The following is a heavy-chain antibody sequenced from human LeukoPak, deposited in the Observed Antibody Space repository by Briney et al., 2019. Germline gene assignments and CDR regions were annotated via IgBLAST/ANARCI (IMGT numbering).Heavy chain of an antibody. J-gene: IGHJ4*02. V-gene: IGHV3-30*18. CDR2: ISYDGSNK. Sequence: GGSLRLSCAASGFTFSSYGMHWVRQAPGKGLEWVAVISYDGSNKYYADSVKGRFTISRDNSKNTLYLQMNSLRAEDTAVYYCAKIDVGATMTGFDYWGQGTQVTVSS. CDR3: AKIDVGATMTGFDY. D-gene: IGHD1-26*01. CDR1: GFTFSSYG.